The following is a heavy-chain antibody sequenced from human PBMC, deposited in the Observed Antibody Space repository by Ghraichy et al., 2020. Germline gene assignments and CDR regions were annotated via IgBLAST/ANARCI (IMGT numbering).Heavy chain of an antibody. J-gene: IGHJ5*02. CDR3: ARTQAPYSSSWYWWFDP. D-gene: IGHD6-13*01. Sequence: GGSLRLSCAASGFTFSSYAMSWVRQAPGKGLEWVSAISGSGGSTYYADSVKGRFTISRDNSKNTLYLQMNSLRAEDTAVYYCARTQAPYSSSWYWWFDPWGQGTLVTVSS. CDR2: ISGSGGST. V-gene: IGHV3-23*01. CDR1: GFTFSSYA.